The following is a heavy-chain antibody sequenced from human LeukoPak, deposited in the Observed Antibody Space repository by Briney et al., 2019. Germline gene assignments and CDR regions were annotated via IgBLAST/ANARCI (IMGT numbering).Heavy chain of an antibody. CDR2: ISWNSGSI. D-gene: IGHD3-3*01. Sequence: GRSLRLSCAASGFTFDDYAMHWVRQAPGKGLEWVSGISWNSGSIGCADSVKGRFTISRDNAKNSLYLQMNSLRAEDTALYYCAKDSGITIFGVVTFDPWGQGTLVTVSS. CDR3: AKDSGITIFGVVTFDP. J-gene: IGHJ5*02. CDR1: GFTFDDYA. V-gene: IGHV3-9*01.